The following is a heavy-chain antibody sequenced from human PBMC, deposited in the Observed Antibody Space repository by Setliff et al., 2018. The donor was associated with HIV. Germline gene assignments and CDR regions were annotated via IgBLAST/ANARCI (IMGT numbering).Heavy chain of an antibody. Sequence: SETLSLTCAVSGGSISSSNWWSWVRQSPGKGLEWIGEIFHSGNTNYNPSLRSRVTISIDKSKKQFSLKVTSVTAADTAVYYCARVYDSTGYYFDFWGQGTLVTSPQ. CDR1: GGSISSSNW. CDR3: ARVYDSTGYYFDF. J-gene: IGHJ4*02. CDR2: IFHSGNT. V-gene: IGHV4-4*02. D-gene: IGHD3-22*01.